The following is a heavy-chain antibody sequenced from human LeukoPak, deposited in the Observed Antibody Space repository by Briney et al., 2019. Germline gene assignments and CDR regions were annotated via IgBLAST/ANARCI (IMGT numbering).Heavy chain of an antibody. J-gene: IGHJ4*02. Sequence: PGGSLRLSCAASWFIVSTNYMRWVRQAPGKGLEWVSVIYGGGSTYYTDSVKGRFTISRDISKNTLYLQMNSLRAEDTVVYYCTAMDDFDYWGQGTLVTVSS. V-gene: IGHV3-53*01. CDR3: TAMDDFDY. CDR2: IYGGGST. CDR1: WFIVSTNY. D-gene: IGHD2-2*03.